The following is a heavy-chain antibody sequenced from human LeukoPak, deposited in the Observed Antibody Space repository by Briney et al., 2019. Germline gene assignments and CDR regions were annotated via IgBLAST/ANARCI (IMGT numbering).Heavy chain of an antibody. CDR3: ATTGYSGYDPLYYFDY. J-gene: IGHJ4*02. Sequence: ASVKVSCKVSGYTLTELSMHWVLQAPGKGLEWMGGFDPEDGETIYAQKFQGRVTMTEDTSTDTAYMELSSLRSEDTAVYYCATTGYSGYDPLYYFDYWGQGTLVTVSS. V-gene: IGHV1-24*01. CDR2: FDPEDGET. D-gene: IGHD5-12*01. CDR1: GYTLTELS.